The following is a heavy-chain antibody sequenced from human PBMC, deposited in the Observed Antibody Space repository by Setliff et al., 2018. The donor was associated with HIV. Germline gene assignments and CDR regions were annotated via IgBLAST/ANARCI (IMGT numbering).Heavy chain of an antibody. D-gene: IGHD6-19*01. V-gene: IGHV3-48*04. CDR3: ARDPGSSSFDY. Sequence: GESLKISCAASGFTFSDYSMNWVRQAPGKGLEWVSYISRSSNTMYYADSVKGRFTISRDNAKNLVFLQMSSLRAEDTAAYYCARDPGSSSFDYWGQGTPVTVSS. CDR1: GFTFSDYS. J-gene: IGHJ4*02. CDR2: ISRSSNTM.